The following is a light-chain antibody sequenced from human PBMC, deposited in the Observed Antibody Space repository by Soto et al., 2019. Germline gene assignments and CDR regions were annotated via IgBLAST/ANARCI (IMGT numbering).Light chain of an antibody. V-gene: IGKV3-15*01. CDR1: HNVYTF. CDR3: QQYKNWPRIT. CDR2: GAS. J-gene: IGKJ5*01. Sequence: EIVLTQSPATLSSSPGERATLSCRASHNVYTFLAWYQLKLGQAPRLLIYGASTRATGIPARFSGSGSGTEFTLTISSLQSEDFAVYYCQQYKNWPRITFGQGTRLEI.